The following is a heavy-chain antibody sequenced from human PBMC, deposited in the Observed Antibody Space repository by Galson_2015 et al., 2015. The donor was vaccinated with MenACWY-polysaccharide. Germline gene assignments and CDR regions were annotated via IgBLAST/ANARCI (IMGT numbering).Heavy chain of an antibody. CDR2: MNPNSGDT. V-gene: IGHV1-8*01. D-gene: IGHD2-21*01. CDR3: TRIIARKHTFCDS. CDR1: GYTFSSYD. J-gene: IGHJ4*02. Sequence: SVKVSCKASGYTFSSYDINWVRQASGQGLEWMGWMNPNSGDTGYAQKFQGRVAMTRDTATSTAYMELRMLRYDDTAVYYCTRIIARKHTFCDSRGQGTLVSVS.